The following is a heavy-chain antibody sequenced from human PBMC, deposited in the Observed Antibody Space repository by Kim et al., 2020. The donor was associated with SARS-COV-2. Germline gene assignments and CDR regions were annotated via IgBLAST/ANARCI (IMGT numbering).Heavy chain of an antibody. CDR2: ISAYNGNT. D-gene: IGHD3-22*01. V-gene: IGHV1-18*01. J-gene: IGHJ6*02. CDR1: GYTFTSYG. CDR3: ARDGLRSDYYDSSGYSLYYYYYGMDV. Sequence: ASVKVSCKASGYTFTSYGISGVRQAPGQGLEWMGWISAYNGNTNYAQKLQGRVTMITDTSTSTAYMELRSLRSDDTAVYYCARDGLRSDYYDSSGYSLYYYYYGMDVWGQGTTVTVSS.